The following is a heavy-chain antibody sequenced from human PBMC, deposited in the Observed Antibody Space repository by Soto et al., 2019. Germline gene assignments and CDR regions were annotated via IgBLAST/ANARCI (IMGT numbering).Heavy chain of an antibody. V-gene: IGHV3-74*01. CDR1: GFTFSSYW. CDR3: AREVQWLALDY. Sequence: EVQLVESGGGLVQPGGSLRLSCAASGFTFSSYWMHWVRQAPGKGLVWVSRINKDGSSTNYADSVKGRFTISRDNAKNTVYLQMNSLRAEDTAVYHCAREVQWLALDYWGQGTLGTVSS. D-gene: IGHD6-19*01. J-gene: IGHJ4*02. CDR2: INKDGSST.